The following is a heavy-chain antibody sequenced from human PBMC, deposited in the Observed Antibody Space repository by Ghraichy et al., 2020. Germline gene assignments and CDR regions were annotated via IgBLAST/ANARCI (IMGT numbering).Heavy chain of an antibody. J-gene: IGHJ4*02. Sequence: SQTLSLTCTVSGGSISNYYCNWFRQPPGKGLEWIGYVHGSGSTKYHPSLESRVTESSDTAKNEFSLSLTSMTPADTAVYYCASGTGWLQTYWGQGTLVTVSS. CDR1: GGSISNYY. V-gene: IGHV4-59*01. CDR3: ASGTGWLQTY. CDR2: VHGSGST. D-gene: IGHD5-18*01.